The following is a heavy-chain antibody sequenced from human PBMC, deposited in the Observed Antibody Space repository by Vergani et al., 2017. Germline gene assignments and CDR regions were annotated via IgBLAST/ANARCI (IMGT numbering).Heavy chain of an antibody. CDR2: IHHSGAT. J-gene: IGHJ3*02. V-gene: IGHV4-59*01. CDR3: ARDTFHLDSENYDDVFYS. CDR1: GGSITNNF. D-gene: IGHD3-16*01. Sequence: QVQLQESGPGLVKPSETLSLTCTVSGGSITNNFWSWIRRPQGKGLEWIGYIHHSGATNSKSSLRSRVSISIDTSKSSFSMRRSSVTTADTAMYYCARDTFHLDSENYDDVFYSWGQGTMVIVSS.